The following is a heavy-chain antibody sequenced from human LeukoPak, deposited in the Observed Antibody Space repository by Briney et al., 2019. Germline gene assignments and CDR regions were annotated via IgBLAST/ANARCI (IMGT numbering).Heavy chain of an antibody. V-gene: IGHV3-23*01. CDR1: GFTFSSYA. Sequence: GGSLRLSCAASGFTFSSYAMSWVREAPGKGLEWVSAISGSGGSTYYADSAKGRFTISRDNSKNTLYLQMNSLRAEDTAVYYCAKKETIYRISPGDYWGQGTLVTVSS. D-gene: IGHD3-3*01. J-gene: IGHJ4*02. CDR2: ISGSGGST. CDR3: AKKETIYRISPGDY.